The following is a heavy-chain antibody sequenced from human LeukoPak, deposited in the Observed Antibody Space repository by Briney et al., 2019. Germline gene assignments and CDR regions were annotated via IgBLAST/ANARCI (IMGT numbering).Heavy chain of an antibody. J-gene: IGHJ4*02. CDR2: ISAYNGNT. CDR1: GYTFTSYG. CDR3: ARSYGGAPRPLIDY. V-gene: IGHV1-18*01. Sequence: ASVKVSCKASGYTFTSYGISWVRRAPGQGLEWMGWISAYNGNTNYAQKLQGRVTMTTDTSTSTAYMELRSLRSDDTAVYYCARSYGGAPRPLIDYWGQGTLVTVSS. D-gene: IGHD3-10*01.